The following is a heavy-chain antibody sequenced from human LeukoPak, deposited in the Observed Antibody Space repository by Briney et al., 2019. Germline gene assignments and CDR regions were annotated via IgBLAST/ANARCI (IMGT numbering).Heavy chain of an antibody. J-gene: IGHJ5*02. CDR1: GGSISSYY. D-gene: IGHD5-24*01. Sequence: SETLSLTCTVSGGSISSYYWSWIRQPPGKGLEWIGYIYYSGSTNYNPSLKSRVTISVDTSKNQFSLKLSSVTAADTAVYYCARDGGATIYFGFDPWGQGTLVTVSS. CDR2: IYYSGST. V-gene: IGHV4-59*01. CDR3: ARDGGATIYFGFDP.